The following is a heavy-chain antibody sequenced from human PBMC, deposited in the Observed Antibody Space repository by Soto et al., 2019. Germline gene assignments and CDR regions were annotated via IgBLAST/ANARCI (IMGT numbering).Heavy chain of an antibody. CDR3: ARDSTEDVDIVASFFDY. Sequence: SETLSLTCTVSGGSISSGGYYWSWIRQHPGKGLEWIGYIYYSGSTYYNPSLKSRVTMTRDTSTSTVYMELSSLRSEDTAVYYCARDSTEDVDIVASFFDYWGQGTLVTVSS. CDR1: GGSISSGGYY. D-gene: IGHD5-12*01. V-gene: IGHV4-31*03. CDR2: IYYSGST. J-gene: IGHJ4*02.